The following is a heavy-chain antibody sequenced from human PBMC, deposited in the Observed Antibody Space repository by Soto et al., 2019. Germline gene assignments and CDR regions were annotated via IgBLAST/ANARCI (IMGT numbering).Heavy chain of an antibody. CDR3: ARREGSGSYFYYYYGFDV. D-gene: IGHD3-10*01. J-gene: IGHJ6*02. CDR2: IYYSGSS. Sequence: SETLSLTCTVSGGSISSDFWSWIRQPPGKGLEWIGYIYYSGSSYYNPSLKSRVTISVGTSKNQFSLQLSSVTAADAAVYFCARREGSGSYFYYYYGFDVWGQGTTVTVSS. V-gene: IGHV4-59*08. CDR1: GGSISSDF.